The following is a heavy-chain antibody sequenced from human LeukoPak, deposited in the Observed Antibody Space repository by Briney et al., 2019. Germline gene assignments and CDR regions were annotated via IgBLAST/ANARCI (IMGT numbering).Heavy chain of an antibody. CDR1: GYTFTSYY. J-gene: IGHJ4*02. CDR3: ARPLITNSGYTQPFDY. CDR2: INPSGGST. Sequence: GASVKVSCKASGYTFTSYYMHWVRQAPGQGLEWMGIINPSGGSTSYAQKFQGRVTMTRDMSTSTVYMELSSLRSEDTAVYYCARPLITNSGYTQPFDYWGQGTLVTVSS. D-gene: IGHD3-22*01. V-gene: IGHV1-46*01.